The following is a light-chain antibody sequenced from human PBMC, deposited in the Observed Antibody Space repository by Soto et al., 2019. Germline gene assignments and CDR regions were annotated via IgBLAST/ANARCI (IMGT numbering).Light chain of an antibody. V-gene: IGKV1-5*03. J-gene: IGKJ1*01. Sequence: DIXXXXSPXXXXASVGDXXXXXXXXSQXXXXYLAWFQQKPGKAPKPLIYQASSLESGVPSRFSGSRSGTEFTLTISGLQPDDFATYYCQQYDSYSWTFGQGTKVEIK. CDR2: QAS. CDR1: QXXXXY. CDR3: QQYDSYSWT.